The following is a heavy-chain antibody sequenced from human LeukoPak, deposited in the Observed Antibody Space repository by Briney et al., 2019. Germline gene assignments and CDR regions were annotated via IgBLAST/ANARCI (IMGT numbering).Heavy chain of an antibody. D-gene: IGHD5-18*01. CDR1: GGSISSGGYY. Sequence: PSQTLSLTCAVSGGSISSGGYYWSWIRQPPGKGLEWIGYIYYSGSTNYNPSLKSRVTISVDTSKNQFSLKLSSVTAADTAVYYCARESWDTVVAPWGQGTLVTVSS. CDR3: ARESWDTVVAP. J-gene: IGHJ5*02. CDR2: IYYSGST. V-gene: IGHV4-61*08.